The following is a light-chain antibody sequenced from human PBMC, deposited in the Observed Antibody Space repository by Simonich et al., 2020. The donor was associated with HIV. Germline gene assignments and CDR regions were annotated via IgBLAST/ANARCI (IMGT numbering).Light chain of an antibody. V-gene: IGLV2-14*03. CDR1: SSDVGSYNY. Sequence: QSALTQPASVSGSPGQSITISCTGTSSDVGSYNYVSWYQEHPGKAPKLMIYDVSNRPSGASNRFSGSKSGNTPSLTISGLQAEDEADYYCSSYTTSRTLVFGGGTKLTVL. J-gene: IGLJ3*02. CDR3: SSYTTSRTLV. CDR2: DVS.